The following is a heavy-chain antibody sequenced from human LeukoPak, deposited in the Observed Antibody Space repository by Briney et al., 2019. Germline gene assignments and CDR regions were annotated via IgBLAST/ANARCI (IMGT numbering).Heavy chain of an antibody. CDR1: GGSISSSSYY. Sequence: PSETLSLTCTVSGGSISSSSYYWGWIRQPPGKGLEWIGSIYYSGSTYYNPSLKSRVTISVDTSENQFSLKLSSVTAADTAVYYCASSAAGNNYYYYYGMDVWGQGTTVTVSS. CDR3: ASSAAGNNYYYYYGMDV. CDR2: IYYSGST. D-gene: IGHD6-13*01. J-gene: IGHJ6*02. V-gene: IGHV4-39*01.